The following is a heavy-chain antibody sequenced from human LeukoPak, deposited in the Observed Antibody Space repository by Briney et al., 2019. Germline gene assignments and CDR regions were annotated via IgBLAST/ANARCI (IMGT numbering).Heavy chain of an antibody. D-gene: IGHD3-10*01. V-gene: IGHV1-69*06. CDR2: IIPIFGTT. CDR1: GDTFSTFG. J-gene: IGHJ6*04. CDR3: ARDGAMIRGVFAMDV. Sequence: SVKVCCKASGDTFSTFGTNWARQAPGQGLEWMGGIIPIFGTTNYAQKFQGRVTITADKSTSTAYMELSSLTSEDTAVYYCARDGAMIRGVFAMDVWGRGTTVIVSS.